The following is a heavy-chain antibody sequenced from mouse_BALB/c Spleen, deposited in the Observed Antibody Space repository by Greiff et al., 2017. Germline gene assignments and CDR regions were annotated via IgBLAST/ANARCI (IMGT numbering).Heavy chain of an antibody. CDR1: GYSFTGYF. Sequence: VQLKQSGPELVKPGASVKISCKASGYSFTGYFMNWVMQSHGKSLEWIGRINPYNGDTFYNQKFKGKATLTVDKSSSTAHMELRSLASEDSAVYYCAITTVVAPYFDYWGQGTTLTVSS. CDR3: AITTVVAPYFDY. V-gene: IGHV1-20*02. CDR2: INPYNGDT. J-gene: IGHJ2*01. D-gene: IGHD1-1*01.